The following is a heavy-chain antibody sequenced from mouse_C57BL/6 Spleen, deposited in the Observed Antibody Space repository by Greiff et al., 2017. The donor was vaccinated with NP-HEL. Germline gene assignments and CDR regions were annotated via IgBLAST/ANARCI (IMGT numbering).Heavy chain of an antibody. J-gene: IGHJ2*01. CDR1: GYTFTSYW. CDR2: IYPGSGST. D-gene: IGHD1-1*01. CDR3: ARRGVTTVVAGGFDY. Sequence: QVQLQQPGAELVKPGASVKMSCKASGYTFTSYWITWVKQRPGQGLEWIGDIYPGSGSTNYNEKFKSKATLTVDTSSSAAYMQLSSLTSEGSAVYYCARRGVTTVVAGGFDYWGQGTTLTVSS. V-gene: IGHV1-55*01.